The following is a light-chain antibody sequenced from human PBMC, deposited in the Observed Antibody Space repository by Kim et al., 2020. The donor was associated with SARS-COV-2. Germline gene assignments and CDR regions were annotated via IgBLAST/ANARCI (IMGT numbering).Light chain of an antibody. CDR2: EVS. V-gene: IGLV2-23*02. J-gene: IGLJ2*01. Sequence: QSITISCHGTSSDVGSYNLVTWYQQHPGKAPKLMIYEVSKRPSGVSNRFSGSKYGNTASLTISGLQAEDEADYYCCSYAGSSTYVVFGGGTQLTVL. CDR3: CSYAGSSTYVV. CDR1: SSDVGSYNL.